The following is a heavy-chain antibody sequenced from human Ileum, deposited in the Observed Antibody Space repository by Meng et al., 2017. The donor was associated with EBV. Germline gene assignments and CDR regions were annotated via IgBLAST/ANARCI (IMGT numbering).Heavy chain of an antibody. V-gene: IGHV4-4*02. Sequence: SGSSVVTPSRTASHSRTFRCASSSSEIWLGCATQHPGKGLGWIGEVYHRGDTNYNPSLKSRVDISVDTSKNQFYLSLFSVTAADTAAYYCGRDQGRELINHWGQGTLVTVSS. CDR3: GRDQGRELINH. J-gene: IGHJ4*02. D-gene: IGHD1-7*01. CDR1: CASSSSEIW. CDR2: VYHRGDT.